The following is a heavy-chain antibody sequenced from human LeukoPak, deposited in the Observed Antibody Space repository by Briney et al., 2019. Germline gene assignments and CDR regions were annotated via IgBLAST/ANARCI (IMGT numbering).Heavy chain of an antibody. D-gene: IGHD2-2*01. Sequence: GGSLRLSCTASGFTFGDYAMSWFRQAPGKGLEWVGFIRSKAYGGTTEYAASVKGRFTISRDDSKSIAYLQMNSLKTEDTAVYYCTRGSKAGYPDAFDIWGQGTIVTVSS. CDR1: GFTFGDYA. V-gene: IGHV3-49*03. CDR3: TRGSKAGYPDAFDI. CDR2: IRSKAYGGTT. J-gene: IGHJ3*02.